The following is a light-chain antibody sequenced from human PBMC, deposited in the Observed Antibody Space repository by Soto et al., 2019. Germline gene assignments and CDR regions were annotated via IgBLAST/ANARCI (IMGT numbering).Light chain of an antibody. V-gene: IGKV1-5*03. CDR1: QSISSW. CDR3: QQYNSYSPYT. CDR2: KAS. Sequence: DIQMTQSPSTLSASVGDRVTITCRASQSISSWLAWYQQKPGKAPKVLIYKASSLESGVPSSFSGSGSGTEFNLTISSLQPDDFATYYCQQYNSYSPYTFGQGTKLEIK. J-gene: IGKJ2*01.